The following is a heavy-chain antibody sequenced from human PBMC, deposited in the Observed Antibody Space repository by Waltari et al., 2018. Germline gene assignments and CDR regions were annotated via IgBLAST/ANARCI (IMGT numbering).Heavy chain of an antibody. Sequence: EVQLLESGGGLVQPGGSLRLSCAASGFTFSSYAMSWVRQAPGKGLEWVSVIYSGGSSTYYADSVKGRFTISRDNSKNTLYLQMNSLRAEDTAVYYCAREAVVVPAAPNYYYYMDVWGKGTTVTVSS. V-gene: IGHV3-23*03. CDR1: GFTFSSYA. CDR3: AREAVVVPAAPNYYYYMDV. CDR2: IYSGGSST. D-gene: IGHD2-2*01. J-gene: IGHJ6*03.